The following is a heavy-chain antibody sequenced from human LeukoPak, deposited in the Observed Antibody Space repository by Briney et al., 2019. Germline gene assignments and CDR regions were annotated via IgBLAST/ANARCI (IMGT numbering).Heavy chain of an antibody. CDR2: IKQDGSEK. D-gene: IGHD4-17*01. Sequence: PGGSLRLSCAASGFTFSSYWMSWVRQAPGKGLEWVANIKQDGSEKYYVDSVKGRFTISRDNAKKSLYLQMNSLRAEDTAVYYCAVMTTVSSRYYYYMDVWGKGTAVTVSS. CDR1: GFTFSSYW. J-gene: IGHJ6*03. V-gene: IGHV3-7*01. CDR3: AVMTTVSSRYYYYMDV.